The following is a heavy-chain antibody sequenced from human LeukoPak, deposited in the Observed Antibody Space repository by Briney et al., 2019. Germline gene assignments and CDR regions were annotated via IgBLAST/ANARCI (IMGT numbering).Heavy chain of an antibody. Sequence: PGRSLRLSCAVSGFTFDDYAMHWVRQVPGKGLEWVSGISWNSGTIGYADSVKGRFTISRDNAKNSLYLQMNSLRAEDTAVYYCARVGDPFYFDWLLYPWGQGTLVTVSS. CDR3: ARVGDPFYFDWLLYP. CDR1: GFTFDDYA. V-gene: IGHV3-9*01. CDR2: ISWNSGTI. D-gene: IGHD3-9*01. J-gene: IGHJ5*02.